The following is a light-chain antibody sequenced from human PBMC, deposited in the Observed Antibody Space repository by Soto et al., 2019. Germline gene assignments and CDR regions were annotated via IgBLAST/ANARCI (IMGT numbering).Light chain of an antibody. Sequence: EIVLTQSPGTLSLSPGERATLSCRASQSVRSNYLAWYLQKPGQAPRLLIYGASSRATGIPDRFSGTGSGTDFTLTISRLEPEDFAVYYCQQYGGSPYTFGQGTKLEIK. CDR3: QQYGGSPYT. CDR1: QSVRSNY. CDR2: GAS. J-gene: IGKJ2*01. V-gene: IGKV3-20*01.